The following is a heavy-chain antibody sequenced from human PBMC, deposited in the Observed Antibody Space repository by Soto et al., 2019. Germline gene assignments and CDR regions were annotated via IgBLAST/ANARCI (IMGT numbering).Heavy chain of an antibody. CDR2: IQHGGST. Sequence: SETLSLTCTVSGGSISSGGYSWSWIRQPPGKGLEWIGYIQHGGSTYYNPSLKSRVTISVDRSKNQFSLKLTSVTAADTAVYYCARAHYGDYGYGMDVWGQGTTVTVS. CDR3: ARAHYGDYGYGMDV. J-gene: IGHJ6*02. V-gene: IGHV4-30-2*01. D-gene: IGHD4-17*01. CDR1: GGSISSGGYS.